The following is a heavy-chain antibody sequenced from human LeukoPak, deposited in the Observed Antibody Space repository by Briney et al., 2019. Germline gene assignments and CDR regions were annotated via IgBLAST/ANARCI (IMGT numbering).Heavy chain of an antibody. D-gene: IGHD3-16*01. CDR1: GYTLTSYG. Sequence: VSVKVSCKASGYTLTSYGINCVRQATGQGLEWMGWMNPNSGNTAYAQKFQGRVTMTRNTSIRTAYMELSSLRSEDTDVYCCARVRGSYYDYWGQGTLVTVSS. CDR2: MNPNSGNT. J-gene: IGHJ4*02. V-gene: IGHV1-8*02. CDR3: ARVRGSYYDY.